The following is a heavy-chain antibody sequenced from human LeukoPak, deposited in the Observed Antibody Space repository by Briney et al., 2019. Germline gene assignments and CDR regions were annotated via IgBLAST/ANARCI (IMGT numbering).Heavy chain of an antibody. D-gene: IGHD1-7*01. CDR1: GFTFSNHW. V-gene: IGHV3-7*01. Sequence: GGSLRLPCVASGFTFSNHWMSWVRQAPGKGLEWVASITPDGSGDYYMDSVKGRFTISRDNAENSMDLQMNSLGAEDTAVYYCARLMGTVTTYDYWGQGTLVTVSS. CDR2: ITPDGSGD. CDR3: ARLMGTVTTYDY. J-gene: IGHJ4*02.